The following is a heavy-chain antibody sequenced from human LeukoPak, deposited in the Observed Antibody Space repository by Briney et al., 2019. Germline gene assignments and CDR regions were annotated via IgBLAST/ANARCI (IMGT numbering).Heavy chain of an antibody. CDR1: GDSVTSGTFY. D-gene: IGHD3-10*01. Sequence: HPSETLSLTCTVSGDSVTSGTFYWAWLRQPPGKGLEWIATVYYTGSTYYNPSLKSRVTISMDTSKNRFSLDLRSVVAPDTAVYYCARHSGSGSLSRPFDPWGQGTLVTVSS. CDR2: VYYTGST. CDR3: ARHSGSGSLSRPFDP. J-gene: IGHJ5*02. V-gene: IGHV4-39*01.